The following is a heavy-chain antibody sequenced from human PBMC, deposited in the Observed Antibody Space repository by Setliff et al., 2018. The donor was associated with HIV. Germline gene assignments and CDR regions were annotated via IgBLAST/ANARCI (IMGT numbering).Heavy chain of an antibody. V-gene: IGHV4-34*01. J-gene: IGHJ4*02. D-gene: IGHD4-17*01. CDR1: GGSFSAYY. CDR2: IYHTGST. CDR3: ARAAAGNTGPFDL. Sequence: PSETLSLTCAVYGGSFSAYYWSWIRQPPGKGLEWIGSIYHTGSTYYNPSLKSRVTISVDTSKNQFSLKLTSVTASDTAVYYCARAAAGNTGPFDLWGQGSPVTVSS.